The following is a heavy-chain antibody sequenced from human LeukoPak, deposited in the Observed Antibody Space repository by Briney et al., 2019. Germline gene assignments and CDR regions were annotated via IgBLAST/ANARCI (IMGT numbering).Heavy chain of an antibody. D-gene: IGHD6-19*01. J-gene: IGHJ5*02. V-gene: IGHV4-61*02. CDR1: GGSISSSSYY. Sequence: SETLSLTCTVSGGSISSSSYYWSWIRQPAGKGLEWIGRIYTSGSTNYNPSLKSRVTISVDTSKNQFSLKLSSVTAADTAVYYCARATHSSGWLPWYNWFDPWGQGTLVTVSS. CDR3: ARATHSSGWLPWYNWFDP. CDR2: IYTSGST.